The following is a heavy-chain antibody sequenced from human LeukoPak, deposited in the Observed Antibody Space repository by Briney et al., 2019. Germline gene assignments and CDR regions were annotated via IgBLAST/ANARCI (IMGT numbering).Heavy chain of an antibody. J-gene: IGHJ4*02. CDR1: GYTFTGYY. Sequence: ASVKVSCKASGYTFTGYYMHWVRQAPGQGLEWMGWINPNSGGTNYAQKFQGRVTMTRNTSISTAYMELSRLRSDDTAVYYCARGYYDSSGYYNYFDYWGQGTLVTVSS. CDR2: INPNSGGT. D-gene: IGHD3-22*01. V-gene: IGHV1-2*02. CDR3: ARGYYDSSGYYNYFDY.